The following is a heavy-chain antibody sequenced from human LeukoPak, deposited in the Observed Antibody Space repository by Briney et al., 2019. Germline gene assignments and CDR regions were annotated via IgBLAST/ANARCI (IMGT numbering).Heavy chain of an antibody. D-gene: IGHD6-13*01. V-gene: IGHV4-39*01. CDR2: IYYSGST. J-gene: IGHJ4*02. CDR3: ARHPPYDAYSGSWGGNYFDY. CDR1: GGSISSSGYY. Sequence: KPSETLSLTCSVSGGSISSSGYYWGWIRQPPGKGLEWIGTIYYSGSTYYNPSLKSRVTISVDTSKNQFSLNLRSVTAADTAVSYCARHPPYDAYSGSWGGNYFDYWGQGTLVTVSS.